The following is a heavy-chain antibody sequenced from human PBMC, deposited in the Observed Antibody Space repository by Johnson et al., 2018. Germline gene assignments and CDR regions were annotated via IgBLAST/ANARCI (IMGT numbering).Heavy chain of an antibody. CDR1: GFTFSSYW. V-gene: IGHV3-74*01. CDR2: INSDGRGT. J-gene: IGHJ6*03. CDR3: ARVDSPYYYYYMDL. Sequence: VQLQESGGGLVQPGGSLRLSCAASGFTFSSYWMHWVRQAPGKGLVWVSRINSDGRGTTYADSVKGRFTISRDNAKNTLYLQMNSRRAEDTVVCYCARVDSPYYYYYMDLWGKGTTVTVSS.